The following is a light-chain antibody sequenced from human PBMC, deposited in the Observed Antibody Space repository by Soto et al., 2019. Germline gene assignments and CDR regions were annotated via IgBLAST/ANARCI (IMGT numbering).Light chain of an antibody. Sequence: QSALTQPASVSGSPGQSITISCTGTSSDVGSYNLVSWYQQHPGKAPKLMIYEVSKRPSGVSNRFSGSKSGNTASLTISGLQAEDEADYYCSSYTSRSTPLYVFGTGTKVTVL. CDR2: EVS. V-gene: IGLV2-14*02. CDR3: SSYTSRSTPLYV. J-gene: IGLJ1*01. CDR1: SSDVGSYNL.